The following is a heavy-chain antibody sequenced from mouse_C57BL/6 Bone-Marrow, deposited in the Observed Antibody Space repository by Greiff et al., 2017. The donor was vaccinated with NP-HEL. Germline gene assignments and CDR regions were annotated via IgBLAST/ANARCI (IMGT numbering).Heavy chain of an antibody. CDR1: GYTFTDYE. Sequence: QVQLQQSGAELVRPGASVTLSCKASGYTFTDYEMHWVKQTPVHGLEWIGAIDPETGGTAYNQKFKGKAILTADKSSSTAYMELRSLTSEDSAVYYCTRRENYSNSYWYFDVWGTGTTVTVSS. CDR2: IDPETGGT. CDR3: TRRENYSNSYWYFDV. J-gene: IGHJ1*03. D-gene: IGHD2-5*01. V-gene: IGHV1-15*01.